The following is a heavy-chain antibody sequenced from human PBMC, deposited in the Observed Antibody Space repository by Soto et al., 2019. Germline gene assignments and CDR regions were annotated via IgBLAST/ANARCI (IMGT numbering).Heavy chain of an antibody. CDR3: ARDGNDFWSGSHGMDV. CDR1: GGSISSYY. CDR2: IYYRGST. J-gene: IGHJ6*02. D-gene: IGHD3-3*01. V-gene: IGHV4-59*01. Sequence: QVQLQESGPGLVKPSETLSLTCTVSGGSISSYYWSWIRQPPGKGLEWIGYIYYRGSTNYNPSLKSRVTISVDTSKNQFSLKLSSVTAADTAVYYCARDGNDFWSGSHGMDVWGQGTTVTVSS.